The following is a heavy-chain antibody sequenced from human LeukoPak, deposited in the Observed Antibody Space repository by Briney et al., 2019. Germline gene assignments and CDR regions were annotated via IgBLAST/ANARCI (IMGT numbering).Heavy chain of an antibody. Sequence: ASVKVSCKASGGTFSSYAISWVRQAPGQGLEWMGGIIPIFGTANYAQKFQGRVTITTDESTSTAYMELSSLRSEDTAVYYCARVRAYSGSYGSFDYWGQGTLVTVSS. J-gene: IGHJ4*02. V-gene: IGHV1-69*05. CDR3: ARVRAYSGSYGSFDY. CDR1: GGTFSSYA. D-gene: IGHD1-26*01. CDR2: IIPIFGTA.